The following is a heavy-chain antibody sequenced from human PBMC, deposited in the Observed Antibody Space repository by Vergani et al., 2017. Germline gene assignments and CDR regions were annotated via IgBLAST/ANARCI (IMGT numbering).Heavy chain of an antibody. Sequence: QLQLQESGPGLVKPSATLSLTCSVSGASIRSSNYYWGWIRQPPGKGLEWIASIYYSGSTYDNPSLKSRVTIFVDTSKNQFSLKLSSVTAADTAVYFCARHSTVEWLVKLGWIDPWGQGILVTVSS. V-gene: IGHV4-39*01. D-gene: IGHD6-19*01. CDR1: GASIRSSNYY. CDR3: ARHSTVEWLVKLGWIDP. CDR2: IYYSGST. J-gene: IGHJ5*02.